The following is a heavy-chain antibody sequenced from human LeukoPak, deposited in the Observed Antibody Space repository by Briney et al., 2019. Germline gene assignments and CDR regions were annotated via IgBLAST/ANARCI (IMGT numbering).Heavy chain of an antibody. CDR1: GYSISNGYH. CDR3: ARINWNPDY. J-gene: IGHJ4*02. CDR2: IHHSGSI. V-gene: IGHV4-38-2*01. D-gene: IGHD1-1*01. Sequence: SETLSLTCGVSGYSISNGYHWGWIRPPPGKGLEWIGSIHHSGSIYHNPSLKSRVTISVDTSKSQFSLKLTSVTASDTAVYYCARINWNPDYWGQGTLVTVSS.